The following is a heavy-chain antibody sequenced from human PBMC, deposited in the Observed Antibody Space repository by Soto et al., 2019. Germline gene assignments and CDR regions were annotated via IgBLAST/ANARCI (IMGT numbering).Heavy chain of an antibody. CDR1: GGSISSHY. CDR2: IHYSGST. CDR3: AREGGGDFAY. D-gene: IGHD2-21*01. Sequence: SETLSLTCTVSGGSISSHYWSWIRQPPGKGLEWIGYIHYSGSTNYNPSLKSRVTISVDTSKNQFSLKLSSVTAADTAVYYCAREGGGDFAYWGQGTRVTVSP. J-gene: IGHJ4*02. V-gene: IGHV4-59*11.